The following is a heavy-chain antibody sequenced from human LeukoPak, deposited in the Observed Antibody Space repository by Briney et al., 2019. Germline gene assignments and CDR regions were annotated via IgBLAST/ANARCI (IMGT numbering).Heavy chain of an antibody. D-gene: IGHD3-10*01. CDR2: INPNSGGT. CDR3: AGGPMVRDYYYYYGMDV. V-gene: IGHV1-2*02. J-gene: IGHJ6*02. CDR1: GYTFTGYY. Sequence: ASVKVSCKASGYTFTGYYMHWVRQAPGQGLEWMGWINPNSGGTDYAQKFQGRVTMTRDTSISTAYMELSRLRSDDTAVYYCAGGPMVRDYYYYYGMDVWGQGTTVTVSS.